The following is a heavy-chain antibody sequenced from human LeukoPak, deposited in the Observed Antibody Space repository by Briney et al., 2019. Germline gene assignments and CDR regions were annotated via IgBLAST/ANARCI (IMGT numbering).Heavy chain of an antibody. V-gene: IGHV4-59*01. CDR3: ARRGRNSSGWQDYL. D-gene: IGHD6-25*01. Sequence: SSETLSLTCTVSGGSLSSYYWSWIRQPPGKGLEWIANIYHTGSTNYNPSLSSRVTISIDTAKNQFSLKLTSVTAADTAVYYCARRGRNSSGWQDYLWGQGTLVTVSS. J-gene: IGHJ4*02. CDR2: IYHTGST. CDR1: GGSLSSYY.